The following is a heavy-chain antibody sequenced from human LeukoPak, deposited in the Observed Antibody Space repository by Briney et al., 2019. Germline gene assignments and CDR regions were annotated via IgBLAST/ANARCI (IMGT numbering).Heavy chain of an antibody. Sequence: GGSLRLSCEASGFTFNLYWMSWVRQAPGKGLEWVGRIKSKTDGGTTDYAAPVKGRFTISRDDSKNTLYLQMNSLKTEDTAVYYCTSHDYGDSNFDYWGQGTLVTVSS. D-gene: IGHD4-17*01. CDR3: TSHDYGDSNFDY. CDR1: GFTFNLYW. J-gene: IGHJ4*02. CDR2: IKSKTDGGTT. V-gene: IGHV3-15*01.